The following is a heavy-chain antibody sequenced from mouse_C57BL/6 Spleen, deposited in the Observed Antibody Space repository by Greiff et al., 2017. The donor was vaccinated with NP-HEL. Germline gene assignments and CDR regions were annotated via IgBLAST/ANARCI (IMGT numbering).Heavy chain of an antibody. D-gene: IGHD2-5*01. CDR1: GFSLTSYG. J-gene: IGHJ4*01. Sequence: QVQLQQSGPGLVQPSQSLSITCTVSGFSLTSYGVHWVRQSPGKGLEWLGVIWSGGSTDYNAAFISRRSISKDNSKSQVFFKMNSLQADDTAIYYCARNYSNFYAMDYWGQGTSVTVSS. CDR2: IWSGGST. CDR3: ARNYSNFYAMDY. V-gene: IGHV2-2*01.